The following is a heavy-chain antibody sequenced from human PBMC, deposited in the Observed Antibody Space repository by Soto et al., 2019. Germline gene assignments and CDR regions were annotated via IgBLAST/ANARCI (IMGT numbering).Heavy chain of an antibody. CDR2: INSDGSST. V-gene: IGHV3-74*01. J-gene: IGHJ6*02. CDR1: GFTFSSYW. D-gene: IGHD6-19*01. Sequence: LRLSCAASGFTFSSYWMHWVRQAPGKGLVWVSRINSDGSSTSYADSVKGRFTISRDNAKNTLYLQMDSLRAEDTAVYYCARGYSSGWYDWYYYYGMDVWGQGTTVTVSS. CDR3: ARGYSSGWYDWYYYYGMDV.